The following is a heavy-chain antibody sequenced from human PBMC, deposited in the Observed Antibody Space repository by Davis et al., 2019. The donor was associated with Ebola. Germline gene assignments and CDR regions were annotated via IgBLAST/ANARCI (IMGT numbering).Heavy chain of an antibody. J-gene: IGHJ4*02. V-gene: IGHV3-64*04. CDR1: GFTFSSYG. Sequence: GGSLRLSCAASGFTFSSYGMHWVRQAPGKGLEYVSAISSNGGSTYYADSVKGRFTIPRDNSKNTLYLQMNSLRAEDTAVYYCAKLWQLEFDYWGQGTLVTVSS. CDR2: ISSNGGST. CDR3: AKLWQLEFDY. D-gene: IGHD6-6*01.